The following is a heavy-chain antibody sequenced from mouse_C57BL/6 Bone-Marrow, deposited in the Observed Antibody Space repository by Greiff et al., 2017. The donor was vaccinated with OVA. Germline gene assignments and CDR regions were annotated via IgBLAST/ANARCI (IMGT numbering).Heavy chain of an antibody. V-gene: IGHV1-53*01. CDR2: INPSNGGT. D-gene: IGHD2-5*01. Sequence: QVQLQQPGTDLVKPGASVKLSCKASGYTFTSYWMHWVKQRPGQGLEWIGNINPSNGGTNYNEKFKSKATLTVDKSSSTAYMQLSSLTSEDSAVYYCARGNYSNYGLDYFDYWGQGTTLTVSS. CDR3: ARGNYSNYGLDYFDY. J-gene: IGHJ2*01. CDR1: GYTFTSYW.